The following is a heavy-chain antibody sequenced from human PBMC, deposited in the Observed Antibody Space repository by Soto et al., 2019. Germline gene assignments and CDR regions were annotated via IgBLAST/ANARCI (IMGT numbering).Heavy chain of an antibody. V-gene: IGHV3-30*04. CDR1: GFTFSSYA. D-gene: IGHD4-17*01. J-gene: IGHJ3*02. Sequence: GGSLRLSCAASGFTFSSYAMHWVRQAPGKGLEWVAVISYDGSNKYYADSVKGRFTISRDNSKNTLYLQMNSLRAEDTAVYYCYYDYDYGVPRGAFDIWGQGTMVTVSS. CDR3: YYDYDYGVPRGAFDI. CDR2: ISYDGSNK.